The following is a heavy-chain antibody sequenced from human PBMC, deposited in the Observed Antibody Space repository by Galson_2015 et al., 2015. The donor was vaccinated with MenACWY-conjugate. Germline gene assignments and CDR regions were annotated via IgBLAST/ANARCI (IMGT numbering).Heavy chain of an antibody. CDR3: ARTRLHLGAGAFDI. J-gene: IGHJ3*02. Sequence: SLRLSCAASGFTFSSYEMNWVRQAPGKGLEWVSYISSSGSTIYYADSVKGRFTISRDNAKNSLYLQMNSLRAEDTAVYYCARTRLHLGAGAFDIWGQGTMVTVSS. V-gene: IGHV3-48*03. CDR2: ISSSGSTI. D-gene: IGHD3-16*01. CDR1: GFTFSSYE.